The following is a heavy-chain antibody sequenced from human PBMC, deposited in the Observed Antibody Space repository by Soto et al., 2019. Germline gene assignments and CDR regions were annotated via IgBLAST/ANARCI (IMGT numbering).Heavy chain of an antibody. CDR3: AKDIGYSYGYGDYFDY. Sequence: GGSLRLSCAASGFTFSSYAMSWVRQAPGKGLEWVSAISGSGGSTYYADSVKGRFTISRDNSKNTLYLQMNSLRAEDTAVYYCAKDIGYSYGYGDYFDYWGQGTLVTVS. CDR2: ISGSGGST. J-gene: IGHJ4*02. D-gene: IGHD5-18*01. CDR1: GFTFSSYA. V-gene: IGHV3-23*01.